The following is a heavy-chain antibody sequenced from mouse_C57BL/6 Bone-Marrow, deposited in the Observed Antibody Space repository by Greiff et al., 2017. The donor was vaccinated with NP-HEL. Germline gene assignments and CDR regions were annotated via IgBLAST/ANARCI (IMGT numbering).Heavy chain of an antibody. J-gene: IGHJ1*03. CDR1: GYAFSSSW. V-gene: IGHV1-82*01. CDR3: ARRSFGV. CDR2: IYPGDGDT. Sequence: VQLQQSGPELVKPGASVKISCKASGYAFSSSWMNWVKQRPGKGLEWIGRIYPGDGDTKYNGKFKGKATLTADTSSSTAYLQLSSLTSEDSAVYVCARRSFGVWGTGTTVTVSS.